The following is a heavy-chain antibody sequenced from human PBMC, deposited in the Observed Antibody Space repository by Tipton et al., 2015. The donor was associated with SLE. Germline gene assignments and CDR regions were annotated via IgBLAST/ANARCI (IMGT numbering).Heavy chain of an antibody. D-gene: IGHD2-2*01. Sequence: TLSLTCTVSGGSISSYYWSWIRQPPGKGLEWIGCIYYSGSTNYNPSLKSRVTISVDTSKNQFSLKLSSVTAADTAVYYCAVASPAAIDYWGQGTLVTVSS. J-gene: IGHJ4*02. V-gene: IGHV4-59*01. CDR2: IYYSGST. CDR1: GGSISSYY. CDR3: AVASPAAIDY.